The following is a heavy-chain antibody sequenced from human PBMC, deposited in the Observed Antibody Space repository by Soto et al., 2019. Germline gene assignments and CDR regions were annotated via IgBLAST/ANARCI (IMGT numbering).Heavy chain of an antibody. D-gene: IGHD2-8*02. Sequence: SETLSLTCTVSGGSISNNDWWSWVRQPPGKGLEWIGETHHSGSTNYNPSLKSRVTISVDRSMAQFSLNLTSVTAADTAVYYCARDKITGLFDYWGQGTLVTVS. V-gene: IGHV4-4*02. CDR2: THHSGST. CDR3: ARDKITGLFDY. CDR1: GGSISNNDW. J-gene: IGHJ4*02.